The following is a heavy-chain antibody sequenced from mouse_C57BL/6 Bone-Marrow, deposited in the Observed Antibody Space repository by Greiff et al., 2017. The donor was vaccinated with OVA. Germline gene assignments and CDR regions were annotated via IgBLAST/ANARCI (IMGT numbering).Heavy chain of an antibody. V-gene: IGHV5-6*02. CDR1: GFTFSSYG. J-gene: IGHJ2*01. CDR2: ISSGGSYT. CDR3: ARHYYGSSYY. D-gene: IGHD1-1*01. Sequence: EVMLVESGGDLVKPGGSLKLSCAASGFTFSSYGMSWVRQTPDKRLEWVATISSGGSYTYYPDSVKGRFTISRDNAKNTLYLQMSSLKSEDTAMYYCARHYYGSSYYWGQGTTLTVSS.